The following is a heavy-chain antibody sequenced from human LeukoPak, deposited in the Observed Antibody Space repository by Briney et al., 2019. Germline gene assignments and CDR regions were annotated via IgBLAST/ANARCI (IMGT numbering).Heavy chain of an antibody. V-gene: IGHV3-11*04. CDR2: ISSSGSTI. D-gene: IGHD2-21*02. CDR1: GFTFSDYY. CDR3: VALAYCGGDCFGPTVFDY. Sequence: PGGSLRLSCAASGFTFSDYYMSWIRQAPGKGLEWVSYISSSGSTIYYADSVKGRFTISRDNAKNTLYLQMNSLRAEDTAVYYCVALAYCGGDCFGPTVFDYWGQGTLVTVSS. J-gene: IGHJ4*02.